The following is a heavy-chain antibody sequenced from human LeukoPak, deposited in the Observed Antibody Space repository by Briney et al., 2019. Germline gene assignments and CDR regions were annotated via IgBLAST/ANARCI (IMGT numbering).Heavy chain of an antibody. CDR1: GFTVSSNY. CDR3: ARAADYYYYYMDV. Sequence: GGSLRLSCAASGFTVSSNYMSWVRQAPGKGLGWVSVIYSGGSTYYADSVKGRFTISRDNSKNTLYLQMNSLRAEDTAVYYCARAADYYYYYMDVWGKGTTVTVSS. CDR2: IYSGGST. V-gene: IGHV3-53*01. D-gene: IGHD6-19*01. J-gene: IGHJ6*03.